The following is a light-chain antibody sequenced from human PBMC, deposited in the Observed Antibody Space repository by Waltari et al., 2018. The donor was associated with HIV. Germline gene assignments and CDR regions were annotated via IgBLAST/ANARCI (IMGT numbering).Light chain of an antibody. CDR1: SPHLGSHF. J-gene: IGLJ3*02. Sequence: QSVLTPPPSTSAPPGQRVTILCSGASPHLGSHFVSWYQQVPGATPKLLIYQSTPRPSWVPDRFSGSESGTSASLAINGLRSEDEAVYYCAAWDNYLNAWVFGGGTKVTVL. CDR3: AAWDNYLNAWV. CDR2: QST. V-gene: IGLV1-47*01.